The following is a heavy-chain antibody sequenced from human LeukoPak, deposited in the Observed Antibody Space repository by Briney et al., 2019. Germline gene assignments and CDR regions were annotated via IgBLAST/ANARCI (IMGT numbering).Heavy chain of an antibody. D-gene: IGHD4-23*01. CDR2: ISWNSGSI. V-gene: IGHV3-9*01. Sequence: GRSLRLSCAASGFTFDDYAMHWVRQAPGKGLEWVSGISWNSGSIVYADSVKGRFTTSRDNAKNSLYLQMNSLRAEDTALYYYAKVQLRWSRYDAFDIWGQGTMVTVSS. CDR1: GFTFDDYA. J-gene: IGHJ3*02. CDR3: AKVQLRWSRYDAFDI.